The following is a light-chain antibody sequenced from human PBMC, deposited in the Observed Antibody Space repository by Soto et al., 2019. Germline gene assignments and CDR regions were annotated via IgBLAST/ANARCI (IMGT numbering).Light chain of an antibody. CDR2: ADN. V-gene: IGLV1-40*01. Sequence: QAVLTQPPSVSSAPARSVTISCTGASSSGGPADVVLLDQQNPGTAPKLLIYADNSRPSGVPGRFSASKSGTSASLAITGLQAEDEADYYCQSFDTGLLAYVFGTGTKVTVL. CDR3: QSFDTGLLAYV. J-gene: IGLJ1*01. CDR1: SSSGGPADV.